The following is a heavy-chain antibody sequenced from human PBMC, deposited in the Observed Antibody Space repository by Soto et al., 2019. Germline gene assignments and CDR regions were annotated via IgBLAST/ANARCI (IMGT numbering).Heavy chain of an antibody. Sequence: SGGAPRLSCAAPGVTFSGYAMSWVRQAPGKGLEWVSAISGGGDTTFYADSVKGRFTISRDNSKNTLSLQMNSLRAEDTAVYYCAKGTGSSCYSACDYWGQGSLVTVSS. D-gene: IGHD2-15*01. V-gene: IGHV3-23*01. CDR2: ISGGGDTT. CDR1: GVTFSGYA. J-gene: IGHJ4*02. CDR3: AKGTGSSCYSACDY.